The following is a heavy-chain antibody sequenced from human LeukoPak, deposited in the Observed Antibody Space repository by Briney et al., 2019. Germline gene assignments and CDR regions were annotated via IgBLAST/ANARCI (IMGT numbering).Heavy chain of an antibody. D-gene: IGHD4-17*01. J-gene: IGHJ4*02. V-gene: IGHV3-30*18. CDR1: GFTFNNYA. CDR3: AKDSGGDYRRLDY. Sequence: PGGSLRLSCAASGFTFNNYAMHWVRQAPGKGLEWVAVISYDGNNKYYADSLQGRVTISRDSSKNTLYLQMNSLRPEDTAVYYCAKDSGGDYRRLDYWGQGVLVTVSS. CDR2: ISYDGNNK.